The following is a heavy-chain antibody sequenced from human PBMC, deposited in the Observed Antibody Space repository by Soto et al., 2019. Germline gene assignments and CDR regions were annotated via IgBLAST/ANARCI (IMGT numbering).Heavy chain of an antibody. CDR2: ISPSSGGT. CDR3: TRSIITTAGTDAFDL. J-gene: IGHJ3*01. D-gene: IGHD6-13*01. V-gene: IGHV1-46*03. CDR1: GYTFTSYY. Sequence: QVQLVQSGAVVKKPGASVRVSCKASGYTFTSYYIHWVRQAPGHGPEWMGMISPSSGGTDYAQKFQGRVTMTRDTSTSTVYMELSSLRSEDTAVYYCTRSIITTAGTDAFDLWGQGTLVTVSS.